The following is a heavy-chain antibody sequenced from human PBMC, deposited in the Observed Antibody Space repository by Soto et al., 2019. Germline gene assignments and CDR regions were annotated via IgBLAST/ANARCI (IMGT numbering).Heavy chain of an antibody. V-gene: IGHV3-30*18. CDR1: GFTFSSYG. Sequence: GGSLRLSCAASGFTFSSYGMHWVRQAPGKGLEWVAVISYDGSNKYYADSVKGRFTISRDNSKNTLYLQMNSLRAEDTAVYYCAKDTYYYGSGTIYYGMDVWGQGTTVTVSS. D-gene: IGHD3-10*01. CDR3: AKDTYYYGSGTIYYGMDV. J-gene: IGHJ6*02. CDR2: ISYDGSNK.